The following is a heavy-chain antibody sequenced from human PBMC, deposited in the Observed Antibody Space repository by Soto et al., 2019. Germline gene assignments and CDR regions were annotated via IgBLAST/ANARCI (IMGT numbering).Heavy chain of an antibody. D-gene: IGHD2-21*02. Sequence: SETLSLTCTVSGGSISSSSHYWTWIRQPPGEGLEWIGEINHSGTINFNPSLRSRLTISLDSSKKPFSLKLTSLTAADAAVYYCARADRTLVTSYGLAVWGQGTTVTVSS. J-gene: IGHJ6*02. CDR1: GGSISSSSHY. CDR3: ARADRTLVTSYGLAV. V-gene: IGHV4-39*02. CDR2: INHSGTI.